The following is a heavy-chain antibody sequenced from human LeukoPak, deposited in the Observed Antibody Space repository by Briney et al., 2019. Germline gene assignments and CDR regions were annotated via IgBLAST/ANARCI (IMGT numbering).Heavy chain of an antibody. J-gene: IGHJ4*02. D-gene: IGHD1-1*01. Sequence: SETLSLTCTVSGGSISSSSYYWGWIRRPPGKGLDWIGSIYYHENTYYNSSLKSPATISVDTSKNHFSLTLNSVTAADTAVYFCARRAYSAAYWKHFDYWGQGTLVTVSS. CDR3: ARRAYSAAYWKHFDY. V-gene: IGHV4-39*02. CDR2: IYYHENT. CDR1: GGSISSSSYY.